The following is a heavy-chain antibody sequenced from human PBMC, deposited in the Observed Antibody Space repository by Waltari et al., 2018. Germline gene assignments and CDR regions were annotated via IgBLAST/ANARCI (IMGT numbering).Heavy chain of an antibody. V-gene: IGHV1-69*04. Sequence: QVQLVQSGAEVKKPGSSVKVSCQAPGVTFSTFGISWVRQAPAGGFEWMGRIIPSLDRPKYAQKFQGRVTMTTDTSTSTAYMELRSLRSDDTAVYYCARVQLFVDTAMVTDYWGQGTLVIVSS. CDR3: ARVQLFVDTAMVTDY. J-gene: IGHJ4*02. CDR2: IIPSLDRP. D-gene: IGHD5-18*01. CDR1: GVTFSTFG.